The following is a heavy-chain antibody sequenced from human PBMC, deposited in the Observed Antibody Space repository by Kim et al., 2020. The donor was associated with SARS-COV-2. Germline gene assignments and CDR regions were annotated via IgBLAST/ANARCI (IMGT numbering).Heavy chain of an antibody. V-gene: IGHV3-30-3*01. CDR3: ARGSIAAALNYFDY. CDR2: ISYDGSNK. D-gene: IGHD6-13*01. CDR1: GFTFSSYA. J-gene: IGHJ4*02. Sequence: GGSLRLSCAASGFTFSSYAMHWVRQAPGKGLEWVAVISYDGSNKYYADSVKGRFTISRDNSKNTLYLQMNSLRAEDTAVYYCARGSIAAALNYFDYWGQGTLVTVSS.